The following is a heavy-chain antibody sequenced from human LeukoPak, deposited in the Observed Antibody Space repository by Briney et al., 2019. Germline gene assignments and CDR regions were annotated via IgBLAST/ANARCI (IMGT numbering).Heavy chain of an antibody. CDR1: GVSISGYY. CDR3: ARDIAAAGLGVFDS. D-gene: IGHD6-13*01. Sequence: SETLSLTCTVSGVSISGYYWSWIRQSAGKGLEWIGRIYGSGITHYNPSLESRVTMSVDTSKNHFSLKVSSVTAADTAVYYCARDIAAAGLGVFDSWGQGTLVTVSS. CDR2: IYGSGIT. V-gene: IGHV4-4*07. J-gene: IGHJ4*02.